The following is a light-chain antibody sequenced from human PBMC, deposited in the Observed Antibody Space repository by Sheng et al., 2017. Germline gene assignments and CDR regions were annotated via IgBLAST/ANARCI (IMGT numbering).Light chain of an antibody. Sequence: DIQMTQSPSILSASVGDRVTITCRASQSISSWLAWYQQKPGKAPNLLIYKASNLESGVPSRFSGSGSGTEFTLTIDSLQPDDFATYYCQQYNSYSRTFGQGTEGGN. CDR2: KAS. V-gene: IGKV1-5*03. J-gene: IGKJ1*01. CDR1: QSISSW. CDR3: QQYNSYSRT.